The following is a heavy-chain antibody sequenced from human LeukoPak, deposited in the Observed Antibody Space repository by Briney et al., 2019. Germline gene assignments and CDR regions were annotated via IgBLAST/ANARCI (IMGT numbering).Heavy chain of an antibody. Sequence: PGGSLRLSCAASGYTFTSYAMNWVRQAPGQGLEWMGWINTNTGNPTYAQGFTGRFVFSLDTSVSTAYLQISSLKAEDTAVYYCARDAPSSTELIDYWGQGTLVTVSS. J-gene: IGHJ4*02. V-gene: IGHV7-4-1*02. CDR3: ARDAPSSTELIDY. D-gene: IGHD6-13*01. CDR2: INTNTGNP. CDR1: GYTFTSYA.